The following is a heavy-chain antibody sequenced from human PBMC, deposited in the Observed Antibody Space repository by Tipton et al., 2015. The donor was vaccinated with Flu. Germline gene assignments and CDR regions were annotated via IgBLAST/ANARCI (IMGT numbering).Heavy chain of an antibody. D-gene: IGHD6-13*01. Sequence: SLRLSCAASGFTFSSYGMHWVRQAPGKGLEWVAFIRYDENKEYYADSVKGRFTISRDNSKNTLYLQMNSLRAEDTALYYCAKDLIAAAGSYYYYGMDVWGQGTTVTVSS. CDR2: IRYDENKE. J-gene: IGHJ6*02. CDR3: AKDLIAAAGSYYYYGMDV. CDR1: GFTFSSYG. V-gene: IGHV3-30*02.